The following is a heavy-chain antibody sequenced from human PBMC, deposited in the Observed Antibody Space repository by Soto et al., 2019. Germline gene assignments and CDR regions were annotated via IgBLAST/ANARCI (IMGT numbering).Heavy chain of an antibody. CDR2: IKSKTDGGTT. Sequence: GGSLRLSCAASGFTFSNAWMSWVRQAPGKGLEWVGRIKSKTDGGTTDYAAPVKGRFTISRDDSKNTLHLQMNSLKTEDTAVYYCTTDLLYYYDSSGSQYWGQGTLVTVSS. D-gene: IGHD3-22*01. J-gene: IGHJ4*02. CDR1: GFTFSNAW. V-gene: IGHV3-15*01. CDR3: TTDLLYYYDSSGSQY.